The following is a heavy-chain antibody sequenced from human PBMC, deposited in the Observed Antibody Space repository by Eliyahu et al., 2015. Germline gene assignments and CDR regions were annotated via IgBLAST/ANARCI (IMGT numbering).Heavy chain of an antibody. J-gene: IGHJ5*02. CDR2: IYYSGST. CDR1: GGSISSSSYY. D-gene: IGHD3-10*01. V-gene: IGHV4-39*01. CDR3: ARSTSRRSRFDP. Sequence: QLQLQESAPGLVKPSETLSLTCTVSGGSISSSSYYWGWIRQPPGKGLEWIGSIYYSGSTYYNPSLKSRVTISVDTSKNQFSLKLSSVTAADTAVYYCARSTSRRSRFDPWGQGTLVTVSS.